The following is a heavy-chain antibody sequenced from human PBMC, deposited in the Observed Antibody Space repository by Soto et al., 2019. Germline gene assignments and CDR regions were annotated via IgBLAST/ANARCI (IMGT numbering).Heavy chain of an antibody. J-gene: IGHJ4*02. CDR1: GFTFSTYW. Sequence: EVQLVESGGGLVQPWGSLRLSCAASGFTFSTYWITWFRQPPGKGLEWVANMDQDGSETYYVDSVRGRFTVSRDNAKNSLYLQLNGLRVEETAVYYCVCGGNFFIYWGQGTLVTVSP. CDR2: MDQDGSET. D-gene: IGHD3-16*01. V-gene: IGHV3-7*01. CDR3: VCGGNFFIY.